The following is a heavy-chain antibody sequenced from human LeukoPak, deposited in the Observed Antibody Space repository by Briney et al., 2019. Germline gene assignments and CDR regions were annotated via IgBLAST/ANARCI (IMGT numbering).Heavy chain of an antibody. Sequence: ASVKVSCKVSGYTLTELSMHWVRQAPGKGLEWMGGFDPEDGETIYAQKFQDRVTMTEDTSTDTAYMELSSLRSEDTAVYYCTMYTSCTGGSRNSRPEDTFDHWGQGTLVIVSS. D-gene: IGHD2-15*01. CDR2: FDPEDGET. V-gene: IGHV1-24*01. J-gene: IGHJ5*02. CDR3: TMYTSCTGGSRNSRPEDTFDH. CDR1: GYTLTELS.